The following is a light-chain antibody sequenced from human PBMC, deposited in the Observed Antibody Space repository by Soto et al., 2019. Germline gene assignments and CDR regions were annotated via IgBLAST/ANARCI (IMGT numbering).Light chain of an antibody. J-gene: IGKJ1*01. CDR2: GAS. Sequence: EIVLTQSPGTLSLSPGERATLSYRASQSVSSSYLAWYQQKPGQAPSVRMYGASNRATGIPDRFSGSGSGTVFSLIISRLEHEDFAAYYCQQYASSDPWRFGEGTEVEIK. CDR3: QQYASSDPWR. V-gene: IGKV3-20*01. CDR1: QSVSSSY.